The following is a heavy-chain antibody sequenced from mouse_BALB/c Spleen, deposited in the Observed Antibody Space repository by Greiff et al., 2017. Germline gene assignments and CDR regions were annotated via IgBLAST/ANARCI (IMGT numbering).Heavy chain of an antibody. CDR3: ARKGFYWYFDV. J-gene: IGHJ1*01. CDR2: IYPGSGST. V-gene: IGHV1-55*01. CDR1: GYNFTSYW. Sequence: QVQLQQPGAELVKPGTSVKLSCKASGYNFTSYWINWVKLRPGQGLEWIGDIYPGSGSTNYNEKFKSKATLTVDTSSSTAYMRLSSLASEDSALYYCARKGFYWYFDVWGAGTTVTVSS.